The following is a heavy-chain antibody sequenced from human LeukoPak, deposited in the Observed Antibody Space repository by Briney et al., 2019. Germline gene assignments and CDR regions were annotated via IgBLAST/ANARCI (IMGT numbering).Heavy chain of an antibody. CDR1: GGSFSGYY. Sequence: SETLSLTCAVYGGSFSGYYWSWIRQPPGKGREWIRESNNSGSTNYHPSLKSRVTISVETSKTQFSLKLSSVTAADTAVYYCTRDNIWIYDWFDPWGQGTLVTVSP. CDR2: SNNSGST. J-gene: IGHJ5*02. D-gene: IGHD1-7*01. CDR3: TRDNIWIYDWFDP. V-gene: IGHV4-34*01.